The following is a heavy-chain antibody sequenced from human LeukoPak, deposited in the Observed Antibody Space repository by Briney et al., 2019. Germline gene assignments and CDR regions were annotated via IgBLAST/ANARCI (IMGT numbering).Heavy chain of an antibody. J-gene: IGHJ4*02. Sequence: GASVKVSCKASGYTFTGYYMHWVRQAPGQGLEWMGRINPNSGGTNYAQKFQGRVTMTRDTSISTAYMELSRLRSDDTAVYYCARVKMTTVTTYDYWGQGTLLTVSS. V-gene: IGHV1-2*06. CDR2: INPNSGGT. CDR1: GYTFTGYY. CDR3: ARVKMTTVTTYDY. D-gene: IGHD4-17*01.